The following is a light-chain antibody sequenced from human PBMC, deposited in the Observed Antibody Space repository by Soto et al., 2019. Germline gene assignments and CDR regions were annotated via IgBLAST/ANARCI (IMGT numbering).Light chain of an antibody. CDR2: DVS. CDR1: SSDVGGYKY. CDR3: SSFRSDNPLP. Sequence: QSALIQPASVSGSPGQSITISCTGTSSDVGGYKYVCWYQQHPGKVPKLMIYDVSKRPSGVSNRFSGSKSGNKASLTISVLQPEGEAGYSCSSFRSDNPLPFGTGTKLTVL. V-gene: IGLV2-14*01. J-gene: IGLJ1*01.